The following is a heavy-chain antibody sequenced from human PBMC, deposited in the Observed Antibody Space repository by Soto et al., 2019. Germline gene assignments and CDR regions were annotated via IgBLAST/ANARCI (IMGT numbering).Heavy chain of an antibody. CDR1: GFTFSSYA. J-gene: IGHJ4*02. CDR3: AKDPTVVVPAATLSFDY. CDR2: ISGSGGST. D-gene: IGHD2-2*01. V-gene: IGHV3-23*01. Sequence: EVQLLESGGGLVQPGGSLRLSCAASGFTFSSYAMSWVRQAPGKGLEWVSAISGSGGSTYYAHSVKGRFTISRDNSKNTLYLQMNSLRAEDTAVYYCAKDPTVVVPAATLSFDYWGQGTLVTVSS.